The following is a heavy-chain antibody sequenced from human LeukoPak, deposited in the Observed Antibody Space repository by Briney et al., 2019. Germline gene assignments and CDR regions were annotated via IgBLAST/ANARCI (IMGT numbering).Heavy chain of an antibody. D-gene: IGHD5-24*01. Sequence: GSSVKVSCKASEGTFSSYAISWVRQAPGQGLEWMGGIIPIFGTANYAQKFQGRVTITADESTSTAYMELSSLRSEDTAVYYCARGMATTDLKAIDYWGQGTLVTVSS. CDR3: ARGMATTDLKAIDY. CDR1: EGTFSSYA. CDR2: IIPIFGTA. V-gene: IGHV1-69*01. J-gene: IGHJ4*02.